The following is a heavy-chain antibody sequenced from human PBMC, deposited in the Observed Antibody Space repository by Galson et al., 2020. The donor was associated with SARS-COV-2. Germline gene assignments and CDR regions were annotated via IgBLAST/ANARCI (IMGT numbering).Heavy chain of an antibody. J-gene: IGHJ4*02. Sequence: GESLKISCAVSGFALSSSGMHWVRQAPGKGLDWVSFISYDGTNQYYADSVKGRFTISRDTSKNTVSLQMNSLRAEDTAVYYCVKDRRLSGWYFNYWGQGTLVTVSS. CDR1: GFALSSSG. D-gene: IGHD6-19*01. CDR3: VKDRRLSGWYFNY. V-gene: IGHV3-30*02. CDR2: ISYDGTNQ.